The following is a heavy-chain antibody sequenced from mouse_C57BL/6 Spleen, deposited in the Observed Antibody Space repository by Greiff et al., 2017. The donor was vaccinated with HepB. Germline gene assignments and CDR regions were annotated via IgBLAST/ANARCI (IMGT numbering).Heavy chain of an antibody. V-gene: IGHV1-82*01. CDR3: ARSCSTTVVAFDY. D-gene: IGHD1-1*01. CDR2: IYPGDGDT. J-gene: IGHJ2*01. CDR1: GYAFSSSW. Sequence: VQLQQSGPELVKPGASVKISCKASGYAFSSSWMNWVKQRPGKGLEWIGRIYPGDGDTNYNGKFKGKATLTADKSSSTAYMQLSSLTSEDSAVYFCARSCSTTVVAFDYWGQSTTLTVSS.